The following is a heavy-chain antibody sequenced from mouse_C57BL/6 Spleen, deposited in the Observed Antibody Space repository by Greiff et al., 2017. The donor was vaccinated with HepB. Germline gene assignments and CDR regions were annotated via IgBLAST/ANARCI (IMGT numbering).Heavy chain of an antibody. D-gene: IGHD2-2*01. J-gene: IGHJ3*01. Sequence: EVQVVESGGGLVKPGGSLKLSCAASGFTFSDYGMHWVRQAPEKGLEWVAYISSGSSTIYYADTVKGRFTISRDNAKNTLFLQMTSLRSEDTAMYYCAVYYGYDRGFAYWGQGTLVTVSA. CDR3: AVYYGYDRGFAY. CDR1: GFTFSDYG. CDR2: ISSGSSTI. V-gene: IGHV5-17*01.